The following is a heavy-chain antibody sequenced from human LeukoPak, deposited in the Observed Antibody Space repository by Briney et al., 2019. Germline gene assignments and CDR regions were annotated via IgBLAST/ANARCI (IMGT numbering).Heavy chain of an antibody. V-gene: IGHV3-30-3*01. Sequence: HAGGSLRLSCTASGFTFSNYDMHWVRQAPGKGLEWVALISYDGSNKYYADSVKGRFTISRDNSKNTLYLQMNSLRVEDTAVYYCARGITAAGAFDYWGQGTLVIVSS. J-gene: IGHJ4*02. D-gene: IGHD6-13*01. CDR3: ARGITAAGAFDY. CDR1: GFTFSNYD. CDR2: ISYDGSNK.